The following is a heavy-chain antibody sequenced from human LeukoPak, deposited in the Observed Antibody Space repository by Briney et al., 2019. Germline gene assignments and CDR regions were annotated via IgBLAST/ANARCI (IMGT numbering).Heavy chain of an antibody. CDR1: GYTFTGYY. CDR3: ATVRPPASNWFDP. V-gene: IGHV1-2*02. J-gene: IGHJ5*02. CDR2: INPNSGGT. Sequence: ASVKVSCKASGYTFTGYYMHWVRQAPGQGLEWMGWINPNSGGTNYAQKFQGRVTMTEDTSTDTAYMELSSLRSEDTAVYYCATVRPPASNWFDPWGQGTLVTVSS.